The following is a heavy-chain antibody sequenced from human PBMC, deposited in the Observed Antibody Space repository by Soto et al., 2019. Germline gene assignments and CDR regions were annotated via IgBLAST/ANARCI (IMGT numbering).Heavy chain of an antibody. CDR3: AKGGNTNNPYYYSIDV. D-gene: IGHD2-2*01. CDR1: GFTFSDYA. Sequence: EVQLLESGGDLVQPGGPLRLSCAASGFTFSDYAMSWVRQAPGKGLEWVSTISGSGDSTYHADSVKGRFTISRDNSKNMVYLQMNSLGAGDTATYYCAKGGNTNNPYYYSIDVWGKGTTVTVSS. V-gene: IGHV3-23*01. J-gene: IGHJ6*03. CDR2: ISGSGDST.